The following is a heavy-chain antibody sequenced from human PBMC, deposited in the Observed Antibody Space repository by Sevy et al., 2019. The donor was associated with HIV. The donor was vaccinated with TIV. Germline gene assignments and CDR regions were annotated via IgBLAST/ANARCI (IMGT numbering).Heavy chain of an antibody. Sequence: GGSLRLSCAASGFTFSSYAMSYVRRAPGKGLDWVSAISGGGGSTYYADSVKGRFTISRDNSKNTLYLQMNSLRAEDTAIYYCAKGRNVGPPFFFDYWGQGNLVTVSS. CDR2: ISGGGGST. D-gene: IGHD1-26*01. CDR3: AKGRNVGPPFFFDY. J-gene: IGHJ4*02. CDR1: GFTFSSYA. V-gene: IGHV3-23*01.